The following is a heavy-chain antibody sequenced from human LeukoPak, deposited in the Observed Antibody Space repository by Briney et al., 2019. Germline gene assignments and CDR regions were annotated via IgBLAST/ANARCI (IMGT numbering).Heavy chain of an antibody. V-gene: IGHV3-30-3*01. D-gene: IGHD3-22*01. CDR3: AKEVVVVITTPTEAGFDY. Sequence: PGGSLRLSCAASGFTFSSYAMHWVRQAPGKGLEWVAVISYDGSNKYYADSVKGRFTISRDNSKNTLYLQMNGLRAEDTAVYYCAKEVVVVITTPTEAGFDYWGQGTLVTVSS. J-gene: IGHJ4*02. CDR1: GFTFSSYA. CDR2: ISYDGSNK.